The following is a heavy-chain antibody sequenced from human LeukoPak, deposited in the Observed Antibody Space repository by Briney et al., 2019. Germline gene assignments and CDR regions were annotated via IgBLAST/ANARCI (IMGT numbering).Heavy chain of an antibody. Sequence: KPGGSLRLSCAASGFTFSDYYKSWIRQAPGKGLEWVSYISSSGSTIYYADSVKGRFTISRDNAKNSLYLQMNSLRAEDTAVYYCARGGLRFFQPRSNWFDPWGQGTLVTVSS. J-gene: IGHJ5*02. CDR1: GFTFSDYY. D-gene: IGHD3-3*01. CDR3: ARGGLRFFQPRSNWFDP. CDR2: ISSSGSTI. V-gene: IGHV3-11*01.